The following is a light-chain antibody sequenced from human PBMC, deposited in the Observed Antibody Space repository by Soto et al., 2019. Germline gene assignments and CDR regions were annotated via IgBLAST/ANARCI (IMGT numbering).Light chain of an antibody. Sequence: IRMTQSPSSLSASTGDRVTITCRASQSISSWLAWYQQKPGKAPKLLIYDASSLESGVPSRFSGSGSGTEFTLTISSLQPDDFATYYCQQYNSYSTFGQGTKVEI. CDR2: DAS. V-gene: IGKV1-5*01. J-gene: IGKJ1*01. CDR1: QSISSW. CDR3: QQYNSYST.